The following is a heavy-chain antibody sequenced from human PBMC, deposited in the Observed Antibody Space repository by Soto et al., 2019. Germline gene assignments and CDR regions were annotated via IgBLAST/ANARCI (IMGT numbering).Heavy chain of an antibody. V-gene: IGHV3-33*01. CDR1: GFTFSSYG. CDR2: IWYDGSNK. D-gene: IGHD6-19*01. CDR3: ARGVAGAGYYFDY. Sequence: GGSLRLSCAASGFTFSSYGMHWVRQAPGKGLEWVAVIWYDGSNKYYADSVKGRFTISRDNSKNTLYLQMNSLRAEDTAVYYCARGVAGAGYYFDYWGQGTLVTVSS. J-gene: IGHJ4*02.